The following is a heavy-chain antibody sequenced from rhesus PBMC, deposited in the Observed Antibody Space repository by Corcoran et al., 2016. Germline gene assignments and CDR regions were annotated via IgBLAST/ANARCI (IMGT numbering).Heavy chain of an antibody. J-gene: IGHJ4*01. D-gene: IGHD6-13*01. Sequence: EAQLVETGGGLVQPGGSLKLSCAASGFTFSSYGMSWVRQAPGKGLEWVSAINSGGGSTNYADSVKGRCTISRDNSKNTLSLQMNSLRAEDTAVYYCAKARYYSSWSLVYWGQGVLVTVSS. CDR2: INSGGGST. CDR1: GFTFSSYG. V-gene: IGHV3S5*01. CDR3: AKARYYSSWSLVY.